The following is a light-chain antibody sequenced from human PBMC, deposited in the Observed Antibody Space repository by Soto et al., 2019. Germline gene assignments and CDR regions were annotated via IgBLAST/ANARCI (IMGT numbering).Light chain of an antibody. Sequence: DIPMTQSPASLSASVGDRVTVTCRASQTIGNYLNWYQQKPGAAPRLLIYSTSALESGVPSRFSGRKLGADYTLTISSLQPADFAIYYCQQTFRTPHTFGQGTKLDIK. J-gene: IGKJ2*01. CDR1: QTIGNY. V-gene: IGKV1-39*01. CDR2: STS. CDR3: QQTFRTPHT.